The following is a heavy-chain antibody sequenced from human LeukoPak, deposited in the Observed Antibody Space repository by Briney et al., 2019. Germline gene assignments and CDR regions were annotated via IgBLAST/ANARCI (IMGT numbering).Heavy chain of an antibody. CDR1: GFTFSSYE. CDR2: ISSSGRTI. D-gene: IGHD3-22*01. Sequence: GGSLRLSCAASGFTFSSYEMNWVRQAPGKGLEWVSYISSSGRTIYYADSVKGRFTISRDNAKNSLYLQMNSLRAEDTAVYYCARPEDSSGYPTCFDYWGQGTRLTVSS. V-gene: IGHV3-48*03. J-gene: IGHJ4*02. CDR3: ARPEDSSGYPTCFDY.